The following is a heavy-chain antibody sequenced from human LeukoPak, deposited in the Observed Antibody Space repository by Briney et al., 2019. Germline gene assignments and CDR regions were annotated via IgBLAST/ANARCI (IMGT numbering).Heavy chain of an antibody. J-gene: IGHJ4*02. Sequence: GGSLRLSCEASGYTFDDYAMHWARQAPGKGLEWVSAISWNSGSIGYADSVKGRFTISRDNGKNSLYLQMNSLRTEDTALYYCAKGHTYGLGESYLDFWGQGTLVSVSS. CDR3: AKGHTYGLGESYLDF. CDR1: GYTFDDYA. V-gene: IGHV3-9*01. CDR2: ISWNSGSI. D-gene: IGHD5-18*01.